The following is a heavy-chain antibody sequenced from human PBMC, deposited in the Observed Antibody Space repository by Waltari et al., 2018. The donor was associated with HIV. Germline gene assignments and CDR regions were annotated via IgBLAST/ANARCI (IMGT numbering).Heavy chain of an antibody. CDR2: ITAYNGNT. Sequence: QVQLVQSGAEVKKPGASVQVSCKASGYTFSYYGISWVRQAPGQGLEWMGWITAYNGNTNYAQKLQGRVTMTTDTSTSTAYMELRRLRSDDTAVYYCARGWDTLTDYYTVDYWGQGTLVTVSS. CDR3: ARGWDTLTDYYTVDY. V-gene: IGHV1-18*01. D-gene: IGHD3-9*01. CDR1: GYTFSYYG. J-gene: IGHJ4*02.